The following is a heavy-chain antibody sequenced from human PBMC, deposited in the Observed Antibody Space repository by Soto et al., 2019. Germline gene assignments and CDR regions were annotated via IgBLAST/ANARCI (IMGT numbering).Heavy chain of an antibody. V-gene: IGHV4-34*01. CDR1: GGSFSGYY. Sequence: SETLSLTCAVYGGSFSGYYWSWIRQPPGKGLEWIGEINHSGSTNYNPSLKSRVTISVDTSKNQFSLKLSSVTAADTAVYYCARGGRVRGVLGYYYGMDVWGQGTLVTVSS. J-gene: IGHJ6*02. CDR3: ARGGRVRGVLGYYYGMDV. D-gene: IGHD3-10*01. CDR2: INHSGST.